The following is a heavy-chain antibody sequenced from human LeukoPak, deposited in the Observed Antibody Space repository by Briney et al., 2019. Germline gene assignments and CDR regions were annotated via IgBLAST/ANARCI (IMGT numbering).Heavy chain of an antibody. CDR2: IYYSGST. CDR1: GGSISSYY. J-gene: IGHJ6*02. D-gene: IGHD3-10*01. V-gene: IGHV4-59*01. Sequence: SETLSLTCTVSGGSISSYYWSWIRQPPGKGLEWIGYIYYSGSTNYNPSLKSRVTISVDTSKNQFSPKLSSVTAADTAVYYCARAYYYGSGSYFFYYYYGMDVWGQGTTVTVSS. CDR3: ARAYYYGSGSYFFYYYYGMDV.